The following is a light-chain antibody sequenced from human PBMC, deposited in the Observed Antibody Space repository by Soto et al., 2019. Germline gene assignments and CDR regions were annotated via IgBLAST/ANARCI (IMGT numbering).Light chain of an antibody. CDR1: QTISDY. CDR2: AAS. J-gene: IGKJ3*01. CDR3: QQSYSTLT. Sequence: DIKMTQSPSSLSASVGDRVTITCRTSQTISDYLNWYQHKPGKAPKLLISAASSLQSGVPSRFSGSGSGTDFTLTISSLPPEDFATYYCQQSYSTLTFGPGTKVAIK. V-gene: IGKV1-39*01.